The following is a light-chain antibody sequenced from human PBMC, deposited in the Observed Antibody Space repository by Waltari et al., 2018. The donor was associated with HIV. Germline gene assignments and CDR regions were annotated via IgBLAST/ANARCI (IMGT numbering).Light chain of an antibody. Sequence: ETVLTQSPGTLSLSPGETATLSCRLSQSATKNYLAWYQHKPGQAPRLLIYDASRRATGIPDRFSGSGSGTDFTLTISRLEPDDFAVYYCQRYGGSPLTFGGGTKLEIK. J-gene: IGKJ4*01. V-gene: IGKV3-20*01. CDR1: QSATKNY. CDR3: QRYGGSPLT. CDR2: DAS.